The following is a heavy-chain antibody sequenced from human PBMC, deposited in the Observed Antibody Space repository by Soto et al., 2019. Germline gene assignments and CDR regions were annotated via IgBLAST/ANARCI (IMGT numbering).Heavy chain of an antibody. CDR3: ARDQLEGNWFDH. Sequence: QLQLQESGSGLVRPSQTLSLTCAVSGGSISSGGYSWNWIRQPPGKGLEWIGYIYHSGSTLYNPSLKSRVTITVDKSKTQLSLKLSSVTAADTALYYCARDQLEGNWFDHWGQGTLVTVSS. CDR1: GGSISSGGYS. V-gene: IGHV4-30-2*01. J-gene: IGHJ5*02. CDR2: IYHSGST. D-gene: IGHD1-1*01.